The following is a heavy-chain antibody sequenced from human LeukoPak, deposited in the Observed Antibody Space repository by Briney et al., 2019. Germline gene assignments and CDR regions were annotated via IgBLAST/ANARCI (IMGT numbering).Heavy chain of an antibody. CDR1: GGSISSYY. CDR3: ARMSSSSYFDY. Sequence: SETLSLICTVSGGSISSYYWSWIRQPPGKGLEWIGYIYYSGSTNYNPSLKSRVTISVDTSKNQFSLKLSSVTAADTAVYYCARMSSSSYFDYWGQGTLVTVSS. D-gene: IGHD6-13*01. V-gene: IGHV4-59*01. J-gene: IGHJ4*02. CDR2: IYYSGST.